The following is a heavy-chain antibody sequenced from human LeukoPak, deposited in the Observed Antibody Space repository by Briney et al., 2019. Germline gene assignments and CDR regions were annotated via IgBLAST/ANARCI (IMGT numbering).Heavy chain of an antibody. D-gene: IGHD6-6*01. CDR3: ARDHKSIYRRKGQHFEH. CDR2: MYHDGRT. CDR1: GGSTNSATGC. Sequence: SETLSLTCIESGGSTNSATGCCGWIRQPPGKGLEWIASMYHDGRTSYNPSRESRVTISIDTSTNQFYLKLSSVTAADTAVYYCARDHKSIYRRKGQHFEHWGQGVLVTVSS. V-gene: IGHV4-39*02. J-gene: IGHJ4*02.